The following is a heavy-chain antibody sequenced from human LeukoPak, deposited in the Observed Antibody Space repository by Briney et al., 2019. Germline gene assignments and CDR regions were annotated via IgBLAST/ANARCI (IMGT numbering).Heavy chain of an antibody. V-gene: IGHV4-31*03. CDR3: ARGVQLWTPTPVGAAGYYFDY. D-gene: IGHD5-18*01. CDR1: GGSISSGGYY. Sequence: PSQTLSLTCTVSGGSISSGGYYWSWIRQHPGKGLEWIGYIYYSGSTYYNPSLKSRVTISVDTSKNQFSLKLSSVTAADTAVYYCARGVQLWTPTPVGAAGYYFDYWGQGTLVTVSS. J-gene: IGHJ4*02. CDR2: IYYSGST.